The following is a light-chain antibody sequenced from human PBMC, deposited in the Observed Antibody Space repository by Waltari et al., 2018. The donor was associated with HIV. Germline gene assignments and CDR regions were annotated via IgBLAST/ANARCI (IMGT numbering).Light chain of an antibody. V-gene: IGKV1-33*01. CDR1: QDISSY. J-gene: IGKJ4*01. CDR3: RQYDNLLT. CDR2: DAS. Sequence: DIQMTQSPSSLSASVGDRVTITCQASQDISSYLHWYQQKPGKAPKLLIYDASNLETGVPSRFSGSGSGTDFTFTISSLQPEDIATYYCRQYDNLLTFGGGTKVEIK.